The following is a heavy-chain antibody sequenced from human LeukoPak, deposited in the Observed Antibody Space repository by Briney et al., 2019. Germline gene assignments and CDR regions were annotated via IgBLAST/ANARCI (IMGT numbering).Heavy chain of an antibody. V-gene: IGHV3-23*01. J-gene: IGHJ4*02. CDR2: ISGSGGST. D-gene: IGHD3-16*02. Sequence: GGTLRLSCAASGFTFRRYGMTWVRQAPGKGLEWVSSISGSGGSTFYGDSVKGRFTISRDNPKNSLYLQMNSLRPEDTAVYYCARRYMATSAEDFDYWGQGTLVTVFS. CDR1: GFTFRRYG. CDR3: ARRYMATSAEDFDY.